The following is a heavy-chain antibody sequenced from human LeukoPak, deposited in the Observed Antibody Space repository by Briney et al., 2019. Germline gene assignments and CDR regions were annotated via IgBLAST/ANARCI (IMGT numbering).Heavy chain of an antibody. D-gene: IGHD3-22*01. CDR2: ISAYNGNT. CDR1: GYTFTSYG. Sequence: ASVKVSCKASGYTFTSYGISWVRQAPGQGLEWMGWISAYNGNTNYAQKLQGRVTMTTDTSTSTAYVELRSLRSDDTAVYYCARVGYYDSSGYYYDLVNYWGQGTLVTVSS. J-gene: IGHJ4*02. CDR3: ARVGYYDSSGYYYDLVNY. V-gene: IGHV1-18*04.